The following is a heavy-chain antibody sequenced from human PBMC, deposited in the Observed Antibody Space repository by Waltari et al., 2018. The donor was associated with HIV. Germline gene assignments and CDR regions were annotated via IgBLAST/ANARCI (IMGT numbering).Heavy chain of an antibody. J-gene: IGHJ4*02. V-gene: IGHV5-51*01. CDR2: IYPGDSDT. Sequence: EVQLVQSGAEVKKPGESLKISGKGYGYSFTSYWSSGVRKMPGKGLEWMGIIYPGDSDTRYSPSFQGQVTISADKSISTAYLQWSSLKASDTAMYYCARQDDYGDYGGGYWGQGTLVTVSS. D-gene: IGHD4-17*01. CDR3: ARQDDYGDYGGGY. CDR1: GYSFTSYW.